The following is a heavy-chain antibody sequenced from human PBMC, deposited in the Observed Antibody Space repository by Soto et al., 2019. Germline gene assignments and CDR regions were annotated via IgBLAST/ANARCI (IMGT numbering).Heavy chain of an antibody. V-gene: IGHV4-59*01. J-gene: IGHJ1*01. Sequence: QVQLQESGPGLVKPSETLSLTCTVTGGSISSYYWSWIRQPPGKGLEWIGYIYYSGSTNYNPSLKSRVSISVDTSKNQFARKLSSVTAAATSVYYCGRGIAAAGTEYFQHWGRGTLVTVSS. D-gene: IGHD6-13*01. CDR3: GRGIAAAGTEYFQH. CDR1: GGSISSYY. CDR2: IYYSGST.